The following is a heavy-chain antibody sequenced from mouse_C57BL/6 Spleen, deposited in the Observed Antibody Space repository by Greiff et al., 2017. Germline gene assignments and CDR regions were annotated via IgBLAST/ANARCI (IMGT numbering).Heavy chain of an antibody. CDR1: GYSITSGYD. J-gene: IGHJ3*01. Sequence: EVKLQESGPGMVKPSQSLSLTCTVTGYSITSGYDWHWIRHFPGNKLEWMGYISYSGSTNYNPSLKSRISITHDTSKNHFFLKLNSVTTEDTATYYCALYYDYDVGFAYRGQGTLVTVSA. CDR2: ISYSGST. D-gene: IGHD2-4*01. V-gene: IGHV3-1*01. CDR3: ALYYDYDVGFAY.